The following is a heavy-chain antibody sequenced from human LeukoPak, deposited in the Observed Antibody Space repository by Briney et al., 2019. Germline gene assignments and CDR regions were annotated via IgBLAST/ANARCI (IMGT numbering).Heavy chain of an antibody. Sequence: PGGSLRLSCAASGFTSSSYAMHWVRQAPGKGLEWVAVISYDGSNKYYADSVKGRFTISRDNSKNTLYLQMNSLRAEDTAVYYCARDREEATFDYWGQGTLVTVSS. CDR1: GFTSSSYA. CDR2: ISYDGSNK. V-gene: IGHV3-30*01. CDR3: ARDREEATFDY. J-gene: IGHJ4*02.